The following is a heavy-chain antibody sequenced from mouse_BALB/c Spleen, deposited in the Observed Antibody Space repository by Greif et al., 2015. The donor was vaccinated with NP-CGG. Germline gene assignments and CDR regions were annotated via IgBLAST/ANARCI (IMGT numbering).Heavy chain of an antibody. V-gene: IGHV5-12-2*01. CDR3: ASGGGYPAWFAY. Sequence: DVMLVESGGGLVQPGGSLKLSCAASGFTFSSYTMSWVRQTPEKRLEWVAYISNGGGSTYYPDTVKGRFTISRDNAKNTLYLQMSSLKSEDTAMYYCASGGGYPAWFAYWGQGTLVTVSA. D-gene: IGHD2-2*01. CDR2: ISNGGGST. J-gene: IGHJ3*01. CDR1: GFTFSSYT.